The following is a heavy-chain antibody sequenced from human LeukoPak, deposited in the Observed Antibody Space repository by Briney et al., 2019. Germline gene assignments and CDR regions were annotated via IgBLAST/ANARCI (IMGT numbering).Heavy chain of an antibody. Sequence: ASVKVSCKASVYTFTSYGISWVRQAPGQGLEWMGWISAYNGNTNYAQKLQGRVTMTTDTSTSTAYMELRSLRSDDTAVYYCARVPDYYDSSGYYHDAFDIWGQGTMVTVSS. CDR2: ISAYNGNT. CDR1: VYTFTSYG. V-gene: IGHV1-18*01. J-gene: IGHJ3*02. D-gene: IGHD3-22*01. CDR3: ARVPDYYDSSGYYHDAFDI.